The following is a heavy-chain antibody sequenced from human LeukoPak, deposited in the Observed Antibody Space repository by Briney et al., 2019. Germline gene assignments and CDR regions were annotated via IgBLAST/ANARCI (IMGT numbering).Heavy chain of an antibody. CDR3: AKTTYYDFRSDYPEYYFDY. V-gene: IGHV3-23*01. CDR2: ISNNGGYT. J-gene: IGHJ4*02. D-gene: IGHD3-3*01. CDR1: GFTFSSSA. Sequence: GGSLRLSCAASGFTFSSSAMSWVRQAPGKGLEWVSAISNNGGYTYYADSVQGRFTISRDNSKSTLCLQMNSLRAEDTAVYYCAKTTYYDFRSDYPEYYFDYWGQGTLVTVSS.